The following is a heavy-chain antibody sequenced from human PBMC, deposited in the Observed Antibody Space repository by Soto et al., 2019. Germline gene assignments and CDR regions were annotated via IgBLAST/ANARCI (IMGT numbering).Heavy chain of an antibody. V-gene: IGHV3-23*01. J-gene: IGHJ6*02. Sequence: PGGSLRLSCAASGFTFSSYAMSWVRQAPGKGLEWVSAISGSGGSTYYADSVKGRFTISRDNSKNTLYLQMNSLRAEDTAVYYCAKDWGVVRGEWRDYYYGMDVWGHGTTVTVSS. CDR2: ISGSGGST. CDR3: AKDWGVVRGEWRDYYYGMDV. CDR1: GFTFSSYA. D-gene: IGHD2-15*01.